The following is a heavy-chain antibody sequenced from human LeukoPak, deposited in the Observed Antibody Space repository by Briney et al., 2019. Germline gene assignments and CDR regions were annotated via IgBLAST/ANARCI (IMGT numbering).Heavy chain of an antibody. CDR1: GFTVSSNY. V-gene: IGHV3-53*01. Sequence: SGGSLRLSCAASGFTVSSNYMSWVRQAPGKGLEWVSVIYSGGSTYYADSVKGRFTISRDNSKNTLHLQMNSLRAEDTAVYYCASGSGSYRTPYYYMDVWGTGTTVTVSS. CDR3: ASGSGSYRTPYYYMDV. D-gene: IGHD3-10*01. CDR2: IYSGGST. J-gene: IGHJ6*03.